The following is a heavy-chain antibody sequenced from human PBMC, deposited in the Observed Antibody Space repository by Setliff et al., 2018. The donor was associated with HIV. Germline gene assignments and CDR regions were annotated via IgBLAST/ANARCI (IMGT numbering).Heavy chain of an antibody. CDR1: SDSIRFYY. CDR2: VYYTGST. D-gene: IGHD6-6*01. J-gene: IGHJ1*01. CDR3: ARDPAPSSSASYFQH. V-gene: IGHV4-59*01. Sequence: PSETLSLTCTVSSDSIRFYYWTWIRQPPGKGLEWIGNVYYTGSTNYNPSLKSRITISIDTSKSQFSLKLTSVAAADTAVYYCARDPAPSSSASYFQHWGQGTPVTVSS.